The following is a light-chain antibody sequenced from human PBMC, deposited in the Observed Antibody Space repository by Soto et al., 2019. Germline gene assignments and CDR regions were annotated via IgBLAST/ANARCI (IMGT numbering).Light chain of an antibody. Sequence: QLVLTQPPSVSGAPGQTVTISCTGSSSNIGAGYDVHWYQQLPGTAPKLLIFGNSNRPSGVPDRFSGSKSGTSASLAITGLQAEDEADYYCQSYDSSLSVRVFGGGTKLTVL. CDR1: SSNIGAGYD. CDR3: QSYDSSLSVRV. V-gene: IGLV1-40*01. CDR2: GNS. J-gene: IGLJ3*02.